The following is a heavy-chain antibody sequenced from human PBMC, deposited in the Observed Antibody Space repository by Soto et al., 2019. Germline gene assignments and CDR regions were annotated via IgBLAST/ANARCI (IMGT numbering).Heavy chain of an antibody. CDR2: ISYDGSNK. CDR1: GFTFSSYA. D-gene: IGHD2-2*01. Sequence: GGSLRLSCAASGFTFSSYAMHWVRQAPGKGLEWVAVISYDGSNKYYADSVKGRFTISRDNSKNTLYLQMNSLRAEDTAVYYCARDLLGYCSSTSCSYGMDVWGQGTLVTVSS. J-gene: IGHJ6*02. V-gene: IGHV3-30-3*01. CDR3: ARDLLGYCSSTSCSYGMDV.